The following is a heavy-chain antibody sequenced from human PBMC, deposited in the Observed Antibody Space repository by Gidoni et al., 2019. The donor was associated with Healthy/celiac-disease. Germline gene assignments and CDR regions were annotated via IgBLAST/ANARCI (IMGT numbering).Heavy chain of an antibody. CDR1: GYTFTSYG. D-gene: IGHD6-13*01. J-gene: IGHJ6*02. Sequence: QVQLVQSGAEVKKPGASVKVSCKAYGYTFTSYGISWVRQAPGQGLEWMGWISAYNGNTNYAQKLQGRVTMTTDTSTSTAYMELRSLRSDDTAVYYCARDYSKQQLVLGYYYGMDVWGQGTTVTVSS. V-gene: IGHV1-18*01. CDR3: ARDYSKQQLVLGYYYGMDV. CDR2: ISAYNGNT.